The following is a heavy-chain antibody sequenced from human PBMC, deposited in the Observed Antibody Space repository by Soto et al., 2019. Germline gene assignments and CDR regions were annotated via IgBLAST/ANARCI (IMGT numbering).Heavy chain of an antibody. CDR1: GFTFSSYA. CDR3: AKPNYDFWSGSSFYYYMDV. J-gene: IGHJ6*03. D-gene: IGHD3-3*01. V-gene: IGHV3-23*01. Sequence: GGSLRLSCAASGFTFSSYAMSWVRQAPGKGLEWVSAISGSGGSTYYADSVKGRFTISRDNSKNTLYLQMNSLRAEDTTVYYCAKPNYDFWSGSSFYYYMDVWGNGTTVTVSS. CDR2: ISGSGGST.